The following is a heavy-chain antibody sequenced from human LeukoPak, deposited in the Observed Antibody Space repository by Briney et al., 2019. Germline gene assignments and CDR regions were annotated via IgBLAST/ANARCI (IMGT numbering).Heavy chain of an antibody. J-gene: IGHJ4*02. V-gene: IGHV3-21*01. CDR2: ISGSNSYI. Sequence: PGGSLRLSCAASGFSFSYYWMHWIRQAPGKGLEWVSSISGSNSYIFYADSVKGRFTVSRDNAKDSLYLQMNSLRAEDTAVYYCARALTTLTYEGYWGQGTLVTVSS. CDR3: ARALTTLTYEGY. CDR1: GFSFSYYW. D-gene: IGHD1-1*01.